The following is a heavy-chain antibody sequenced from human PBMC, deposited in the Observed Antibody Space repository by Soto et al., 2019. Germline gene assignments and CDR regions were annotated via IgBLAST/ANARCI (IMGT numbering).Heavy chain of an antibody. V-gene: IGHV3-48*01. CDR2: VNTAGTT. CDR3: VRDWSFGFDY. CDR1: GFIFTSYN. J-gene: IGHJ4*02. D-gene: IGHD3-10*01. Sequence: ESGGGLVQPGGSLRLSCAASGFIFTSYNMNWARQPPGKGLEWISWVNTAGTTRYADSVKGRFTISRDNADNSLYLQLNSLRVEDTAVYYCVRDWSFGFDYWGQGILVNVSS.